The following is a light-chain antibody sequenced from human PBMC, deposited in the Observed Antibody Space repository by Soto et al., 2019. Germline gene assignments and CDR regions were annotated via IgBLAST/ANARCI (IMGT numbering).Light chain of an antibody. Sequence: DIQMTQSPSALAASVGDTLIITCRASESIDNWLAWYQQKPGKAPKLLIYAASTLQSGVPSRFSGSGSGTDFTLTISSLQPEDFATYYCQQLNSYPPWTFGQGTTGDIK. CDR1: ESIDNW. J-gene: IGKJ1*01. CDR2: AAS. V-gene: IGKV1-5*01. CDR3: QQLNSYPPWT.